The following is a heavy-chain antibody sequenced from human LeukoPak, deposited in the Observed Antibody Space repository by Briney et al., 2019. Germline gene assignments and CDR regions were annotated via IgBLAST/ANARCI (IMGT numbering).Heavy chain of an antibody. CDR2: IYWDDDK. D-gene: IGHD4-17*01. J-gene: IGHJ4*02. V-gene: IGHV2-5*08. Sequence: TLSLTCTVSGGSISSYYWSWIRQPPGKALEWLALIYWDDDKRYSPSLKSRLTITKDTSKNQVVLTMTNMDPVDTATYYCAHSLDYDGDYGYWGQGTLVTVSS. CDR3: AHSLDYDGDYGY. CDR1: GGSISSYYW.